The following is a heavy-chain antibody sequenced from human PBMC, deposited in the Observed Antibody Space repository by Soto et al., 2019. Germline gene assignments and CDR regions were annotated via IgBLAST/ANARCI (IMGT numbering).Heavy chain of an antibody. CDR1: GGIFSSYA. CDR2: VIPILGQA. D-gene: IGHD1-26*01. Sequence: QVQLVQSGAEVKKPGSSVKVSYKASGGIFSSYAISWLRQAPGQGLEWMGAVIPILGQAYYAQNFQDRVTITADESTRTAYMDLISLRSDDTAVYFCARVGGVGAPPGADYWGQGTLVTVSS. V-gene: IGHV1-69*01. CDR3: ARVGGVGAPPGADY. J-gene: IGHJ4*02.